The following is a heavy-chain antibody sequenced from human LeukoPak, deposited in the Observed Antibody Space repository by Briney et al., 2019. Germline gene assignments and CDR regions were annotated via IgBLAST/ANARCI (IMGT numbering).Heavy chain of an antibody. V-gene: IGHV3-30*03. CDR3: ARPRGAAAGTFGFDP. Sequence: GGSLRLSCAASGFTSTSYVMHWVRQAPGKGLQWVALISYDGSNKYYADSVKGRFTISRDNSKNTLYLQMNSLRAEDTAVYYCARPRGAAAGTFGFDPWGQGTLVTVSS. CDR1: GFTSTSYV. D-gene: IGHD6-13*01. CDR2: ISYDGSNK. J-gene: IGHJ5*02.